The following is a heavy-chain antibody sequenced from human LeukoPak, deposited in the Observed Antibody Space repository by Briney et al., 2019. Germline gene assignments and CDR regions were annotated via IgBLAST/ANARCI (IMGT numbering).Heavy chain of an antibody. CDR3: AKGYSGYDSFDY. CDR2: IYYNGRS. V-gene: IGHV4-30-4*07. CDR1: GASISSGGYS. Sequence: SETLSLTCVVSGASISSGGYSWIWIRQPPGKGLEWIGYIYYNGRSYYNPSLKSRLTISVDTSKNQFSLKLSSVTAADTAVYYCAKGYSGYDSFDYWGQGTLVTVSS. D-gene: IGHD5-12*01. J-gene: IGHJ4*02.